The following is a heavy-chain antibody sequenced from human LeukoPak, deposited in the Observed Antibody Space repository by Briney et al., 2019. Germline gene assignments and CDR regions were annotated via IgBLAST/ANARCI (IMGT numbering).Heavy chain of an antibody. V-gene: IGHV5-51*01. CDR3: ARRYSTSSGASDAFDI. CDR1: GYTFTSYW. CDR2: IYPGDSDT. D-gene: IGHD6-6*01. J-gene: IGHJ3*02. Sequence: GESLKISCKASGYTFTSYWVGWVRQMPGKGLEWMGVIYPGDSDTRYSPSFQGHVSISTDKSISTAYLQWSSLQASDTAMYYCARRYSTSSGASDAFDIWGQGTMVTVSS.